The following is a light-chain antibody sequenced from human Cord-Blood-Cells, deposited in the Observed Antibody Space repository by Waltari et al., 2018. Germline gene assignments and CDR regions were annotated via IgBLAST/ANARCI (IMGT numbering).Light chain of an antibody. CDR2: YDS. V-gene: IGLV3-21*04. J-gene: IGLJ3*02. Sequence: SYVLTQPPSVSVAPGKTARITCGGNNIGSKSVHWYQQKPGQAPELVIYYDSARPSGIPGQFSVSKSGKPASLTISRVEAGDEADYYCQVWDSSSDHPVFGGGTKLTVL. CDR3: QVWDSSSDHPV. CDR1: NIGSKS.